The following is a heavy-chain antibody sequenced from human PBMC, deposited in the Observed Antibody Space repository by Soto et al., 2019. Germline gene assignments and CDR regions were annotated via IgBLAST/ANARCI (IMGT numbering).Heavy chain of an antibody. V-gene: IGHV3-23*01. D-gene: IGHD5-12*01. CDR3: AKGFTHTGYDS. CDR1: GFTFSSYA. J-gene: IGHJ5*01. CDR2: ITNSGAAT. Sequence: GGSLRLSCEASGFTFSSYAMSWVRQTPGRGLEWVSSITNSGAATYYIDSVKGRLTISRDNSKHTLYLQMNSLKAEDTALYYCAKGFTHTGYDSWGQGTLVTVSS.